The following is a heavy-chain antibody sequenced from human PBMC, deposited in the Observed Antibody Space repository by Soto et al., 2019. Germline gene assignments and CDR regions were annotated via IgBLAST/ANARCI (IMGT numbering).Heavy chain of an antibody. J-gene: IGHJ4*02. CDR1: GCSISSSNW. Sequence: PSETLSLTCAVSGCSISSSNWWSWVRQPPGKGLEWIGEIYHSGSTNYNPSLKSRVTISVDKSKNQFSLKLSSVTAADTAVYYCARYYYDSSGTFDYWGQGTLVTVSS. D-gene: IGHD3-22*01. CDR3: ARYYYDSSGTFDY. V-gene: IGHV4-4*02. CDR2: IYHSGST.